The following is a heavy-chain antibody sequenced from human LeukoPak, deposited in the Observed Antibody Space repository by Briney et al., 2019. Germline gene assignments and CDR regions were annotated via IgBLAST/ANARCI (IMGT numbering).Heavy chain of an antibody. V-gene: IGHV3-23*01. Sequence: QPGGSLRLSCAASGFTFSSYAMTWVRQAPGKGLEWVSAVSGSGTNTHYADSVKGRFTIYRDNSRNTLYLQMNSLRAEDTAIYYCAKDVGSSIAARRAFDYWGQGTLVTVSS. J-gene: IGHJ4*02. CDR2: VSGSGTNT. CDR1: GFTFSSYA. CDR3: AKDVGSSIAARRAFDY. D-gene: IGHD6-6*01.